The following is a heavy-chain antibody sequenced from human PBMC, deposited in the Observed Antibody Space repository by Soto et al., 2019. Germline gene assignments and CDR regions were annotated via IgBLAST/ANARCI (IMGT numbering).Heavy chain of an antibody. CDR2: IYSGGST. CDR1: GFTVSSTD. V-gene: IGHV3-66*01. Sequence: GGSLRLSCAASGFTVSSTDMSWVRQAPGKGLEWVSLIYSGGSTYYADSAKGRFTISRDNSKNTLYLQMNSLRAEDTAVYYCARVTYYYDSSGSWAYDAFDIWGQGTMVTVSS. J-gene: IGHJ3*02. D-gene: IGHD3-22*01. CDR3: ARVTYYYDSSGSWAYDAFDI.